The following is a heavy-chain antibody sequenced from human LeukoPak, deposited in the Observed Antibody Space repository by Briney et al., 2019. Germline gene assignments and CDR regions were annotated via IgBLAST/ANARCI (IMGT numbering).Heavy chain of an antibody. CDR3: ARHVYFDFWSGYYPRDPFGI. D-gene: IGHD3-3*01. CDR2: INHSGST. Sequence: PSETLSLTCAVYGGSFSGYYWSWIRQPPGKGLEWIGEINHSGSTYYNPSLKSRVTLSVDTSKTQFSLKLSSVTAADTAVYYCARHVYFDFWSGYYPRDPFGIWGQGTMVTVSS. J-gene: IGHJ3*02. V-gene: IGHV4-34*01. CDR1: GGSFSGYY.